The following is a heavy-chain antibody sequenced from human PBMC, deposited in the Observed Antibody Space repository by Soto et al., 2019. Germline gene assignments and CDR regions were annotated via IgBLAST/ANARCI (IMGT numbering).Heavy chain of an antibody. J-gene: IGHJ6*02. D-gene: IGHD2-2*01. CDR3: ARSQGSSTSLEIYYYYYYGRDV. CDR1: GGTFSSYA. Sequence: QVQLVQSGAEVKKPGSSVKVSCKASGGTFSSYAISWVRQAPGQGLEWMGGFIPISETTNYAQKFQGRVTITADESKSTAYMELSSLRSEDTAVYYCARSQGSSTSLEIYYYYYYGRDVWGQGTTVTVSS. V-gene: IGHV1-69*01. CDR2: FIPISETT.